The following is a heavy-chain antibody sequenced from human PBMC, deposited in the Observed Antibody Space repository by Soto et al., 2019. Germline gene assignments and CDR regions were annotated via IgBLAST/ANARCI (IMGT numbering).Heavy chain of an antibody. CDR2: IHPGESDT. CDR1: GYSFTTYW. J-gene: IGHJ6*02. V-gene: IGHV5-51*01. Sequence: LGEALKLSCKRYGYSFTTYWIAWVRQMPGKGLEWMGSIHPGESDTRYSPSFQGQVTISADRSITTAYLQWSSLKASDTAMYYCARHEATYYNFYGMDVWGQGTTVTVSS. CDR3: ARHEATYYNFYGMDV.